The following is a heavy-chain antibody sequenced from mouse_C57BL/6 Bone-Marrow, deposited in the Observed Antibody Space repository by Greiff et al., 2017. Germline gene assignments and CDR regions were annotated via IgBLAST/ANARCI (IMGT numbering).Heavy chain of an antibody. J-gene: IGHJ1*03. V-gene: IGHV1-55*01. CDR1: GYTFTSYW. D-gene: IGHD2-5*01. Sequence: QVQLKQPGAELVKPGASVKMSCKASGYTFTSYWITWVKQRPGQGLEWIGDIYPGSGSTNYNEKFKSKATLTVDTSSSTAYMQRSSLTSEDSAVYYCARTYYSNCWYFDVGGTGTTVTVSA. CDR3: ARTYYSNCWYFDV. CDR2: IYPGSGST.